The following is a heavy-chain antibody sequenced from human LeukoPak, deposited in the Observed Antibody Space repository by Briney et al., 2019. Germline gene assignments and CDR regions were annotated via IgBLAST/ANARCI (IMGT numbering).Heavy chain of an antibody. J-gene: IGHJ4*02. V-gene: IGHV3-7*01. CDR2: IKQDGSEK. CDR1: GFTFSSYW. D-gene: IGHD3-9*01. CDR3: ARAWNYDILTGYSY. Sequence: PGGSLRLSCAASGFTFSSYWMSWVRQAPGKGLEWVANIKQDGSEKYYVDSVKGRFTISRDKAKNSLYLQMNSLRAEDTAVYYCARAWNYDILTGYSYWGQGTLVTVSS.